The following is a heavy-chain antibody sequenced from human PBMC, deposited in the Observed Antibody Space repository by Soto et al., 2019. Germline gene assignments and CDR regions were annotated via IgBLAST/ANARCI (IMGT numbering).Heavy chain of an antibody. V-gene: IGHV4-31*03. Sequence: SETLSLTCTVSGGSISSGGYYWSWIRQHPGKGLEWIGYIYYSGSTYYNPSLKSRVTISVDTSKNQFSLKLSSVTAADTAVYCCARVIYYVSGSYTYSYYYYGREVWGQGTRVTVSS. CDR3: ARVIYYVSGSYTYSYYYYGREV. CDR1: GGSISSGGYY. CDR2: IYYSGST. J-gene: IGHJ6*02. D-gene: IGHD3-10*01.